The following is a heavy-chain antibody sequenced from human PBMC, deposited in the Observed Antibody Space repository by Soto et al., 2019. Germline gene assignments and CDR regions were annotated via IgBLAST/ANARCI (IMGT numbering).Heavy chain of an antibody. Sequence: QLVESGGGLVQPGGSLRLSCAASGFSVSNNYMKWVRQAPGKGLEWVSLIYSGGSTYYADSVTGRFTICRDNSKTTLFLQMNSLRVEDTAVYYCARDRGYRWGQGTMVTVSS. J-gene: IGHJ3*01. CDR3: ARDRGYR. V-gene: IGHV3-66*01. D-gene: IGHD5-12*01. CDR2: IYSGGST. CDR1: GFSVSNNY.